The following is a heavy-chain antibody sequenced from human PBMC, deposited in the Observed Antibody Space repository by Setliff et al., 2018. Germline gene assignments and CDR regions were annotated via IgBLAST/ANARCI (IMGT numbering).Heavy chain of an antibody. V-gene: IGHV1-69*05. D-gene: IGHD5-18*01. CDR3: AREGVDTRSSTDYRYYMDV. CDR2: TIPNFGTT. Sequence: SVKVSCKASGGTFSSYGISWVRQAPGQGLEWLGGTIPNFGTTNYARGFQGRVTIITDESTSTAYMELSSLRFEDTAVYYCAREGVDTRSSTDYRYYMDVWGKGTTVTVSS. J-gene: IGHJ6*03. CDR1: GGTFSSYG.